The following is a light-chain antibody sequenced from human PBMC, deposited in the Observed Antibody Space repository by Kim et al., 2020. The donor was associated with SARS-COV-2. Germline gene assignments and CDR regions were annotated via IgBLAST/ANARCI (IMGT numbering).Light chain of an antibody. J-gene: IGLJ1*01. Sequence: QSVTTSCTGTSSDVGGYNYVSWYQQHPGKAPKLMIYDVSKRPSGVPDRFSGSKSGNTASLTISGLQAEDEADYYCCSYAGSYTWVFGTGTKVTVL. CDR2: DVS. V-gene: IGLV2-11*01. CDR1: SSDVGGYNY. CDR3: CSYAGSYTWV.